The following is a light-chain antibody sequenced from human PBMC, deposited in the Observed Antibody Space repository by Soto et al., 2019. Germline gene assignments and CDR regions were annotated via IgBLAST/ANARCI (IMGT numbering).Light chain of an antibody. V-gene: IGKV3-15*01. J-gene: IGKJ1*01. CDR2: GAS. CDR3: QQYNVWPWT. Sequence: EIVMTQSPDTLSVSPGERATLSCRASQGVSNLAWYQQTPGQPPRLLIYGASTRAAGISARFSGSGSGTDFTLTINSLQSEDFAVYYCQQYNVWPWTFGQGTKV. CDR1: QGVSN.